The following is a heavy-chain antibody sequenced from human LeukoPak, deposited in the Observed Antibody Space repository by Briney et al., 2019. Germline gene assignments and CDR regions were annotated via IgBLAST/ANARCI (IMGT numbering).Heavy chain of an antibody. D-gene: IGHD6-13*01. Sequence: SETLSLTCAVYGGSFSGYYWSWIRQPPGKGLEWIGEINHSGSTNYNPSLKSRGTISVDTSKNQFSLKLSSVTAADTAVYYCARVSSSSSWYVHYYYYYYMDVWGKGTTVTVSS. CDR3: ARVSSSSSWYVHYYYYYYMDV. V-gene: IGHV4-34*01. CDR2: INHSGST. CDR1: GGSFSGYY. J-gene: IGHJ6*03.